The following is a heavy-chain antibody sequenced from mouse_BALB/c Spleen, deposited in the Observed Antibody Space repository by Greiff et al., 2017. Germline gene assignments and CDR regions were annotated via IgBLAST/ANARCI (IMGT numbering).Heavy chain of an antibody. V-gene: IGHV1-87*01. CDR3: ARATGDGYLYAMDY. CDR1: GYTFTSYW. D-gene: IGHD2-3*01. CDR2: IYPGDGDT. Sequence: QVQLQQSGAELARPGASVKLSCKASGYTFTSYWMQWVKQRPGQGLEWIGAIYPGDGDTRYTQKFKGKATLTADKSSSTAYMQLSSLASEDSAVYYCARATGDGYLYAMDYWGQGTSVTVSS. J-gene: IGHJ4*01.